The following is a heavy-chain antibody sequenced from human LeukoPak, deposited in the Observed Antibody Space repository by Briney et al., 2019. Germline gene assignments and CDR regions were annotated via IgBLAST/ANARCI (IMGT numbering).Heavy chain of an antibody. Sequence: GRYLIISCARTGFKFSSNVMGWVSHDQRRRRKFVSAISGSGSSTYYADAVQGRFTVSRDNSKNTLYLQMNSLRAEDTAVYYCAKDGSSSWSPLNFDYLGRGTLVTVSS. D-gene: IGHD6-13*01. CDR2: ISGSGSST. CDR1: GFKFSSNV. V-gene: IGHV3-23*01. CDR3: AKDGSSSWSPLNFDY. J-gene: IGHJ4*02.